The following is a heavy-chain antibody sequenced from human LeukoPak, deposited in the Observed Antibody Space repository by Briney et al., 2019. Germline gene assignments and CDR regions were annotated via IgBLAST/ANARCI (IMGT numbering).Heavy chain of an antibody. Sequence: SETLCLTCTVSGGSISSGGYYRSWIRQHPGKGLESIGYIYYSGSTYYNPSLKSRVTISVDTSKNQFSLKLSSVTAADTAVYYCASGERYCSSTSCYALYYWGQGTLVTVSS. J-gene: IGHJ4*02. V-gene: IGHV4-31*03. D-gene: IGHD2-2*01. CDR2: IYYSGST. CDR3: ASGERYCSSTSCYALYY. CDR1: GGSISSGGYY.